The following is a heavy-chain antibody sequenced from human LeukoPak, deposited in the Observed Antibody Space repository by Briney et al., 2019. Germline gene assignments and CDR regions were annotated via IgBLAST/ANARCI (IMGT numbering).Heavy chain of an antibody. CDR3: ARVGYYDINAFDI. CDR1: GYTFTGYY. D-gene: IGHD3-22*01. CDR2: INPNSGGT. V-gene: IGHV1-2*02. J-gene: IGHJ3*02. Sequence: GASVKVSCKASGYTFTGYYMHWVRQAPGQGLEWMGWINPNSGGTNYAQKFQGRVTMTRDTSVSTAYMELSRLRSDDTAVYYCARVGYYDINAFDIWGQGTMVTVSS.